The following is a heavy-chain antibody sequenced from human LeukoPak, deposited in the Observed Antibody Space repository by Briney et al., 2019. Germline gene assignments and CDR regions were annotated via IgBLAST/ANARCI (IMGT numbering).Heavy chain of an antibody. Sequence: KNGESLKISCKGSGYKFTNYWIVWVRQMPGKGLEWMGIIYPGDSDTRYSPSFQGQVTISADKSISTAYLQWSSLKASDTAMYYCARQGYSYGWSMYNWFDPWGQGTLVTVSS. CDR3: ARQGYSYGWSMYNWFDP. J-gene: IGHJ5*02. CDR1: GYKFTNYW. CDR2: IYPGDSDT. V-gene: IGHV5-51*01. D-gene: IGHD5-18*01.